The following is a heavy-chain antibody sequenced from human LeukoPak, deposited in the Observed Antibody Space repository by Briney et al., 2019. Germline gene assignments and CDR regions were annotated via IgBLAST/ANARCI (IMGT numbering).Heavy chain of an antibody. D-gene: IGHD6-13*01. J-gene: IGHJ4*02. CDR2: ISAYNGNT. CDR1: GYSLSDMS. V-gene: IGHV1-18*01. CDR3: AISPGSSIWN. Sequence: ASVKVSCKVAGYSLSDMSVHWIRQAPGRGLEWMGWISAYNGNTNYAQKLQGRVTMTTDTSTSTAYMELRSLRSDDTAVYYCAISPGSSIWNWGQGTLVTVSS.